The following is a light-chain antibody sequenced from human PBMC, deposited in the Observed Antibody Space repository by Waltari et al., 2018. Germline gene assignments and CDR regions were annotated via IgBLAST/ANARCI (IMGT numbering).Light chain of an antibody. CDR3: QQYHESPPIT. V-gene: IGKV3-15*01. Sequence: EIVMTQSPATLSVSPGERATISCRSSQSISSQLAWYQQKPGQAPRLLIYGASTRTTGIPARFSVSGSGTEFTLTISSLQSEDFAVYFCQQYHESPPITFGPGTKVDIK. CDR1: QSISSQ. CDR2: GAS. J-gene: IGKJ3*01.